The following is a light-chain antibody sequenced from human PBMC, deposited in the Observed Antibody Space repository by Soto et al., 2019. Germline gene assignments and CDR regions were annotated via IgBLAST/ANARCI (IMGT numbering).Light chain of an antibody. V-gene: IGKV3-11*01. CDR1: QSVGTY. J-gene: IGKJ3*01. Sequence: TQSPSTLSASVGDRVTITCRASQSVGTYLAWYQQKPGQAPRLLIYDASKRATGIPARFSGSGSGADFTLTISSLEPEDFAVYYCQQRSNWPTFGPGTKVDIK. CDR3: QQRSNWPT. CDR2: DAS.